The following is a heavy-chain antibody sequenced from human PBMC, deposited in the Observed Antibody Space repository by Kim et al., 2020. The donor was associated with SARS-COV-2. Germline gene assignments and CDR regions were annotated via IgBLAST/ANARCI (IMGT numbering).Heavy chain of an antibody. CDR1: GGSISSYY. CDR2: FYISGST. Sequence: SETLSLTCTVSGGSISSYYWTWIRQPAGKGLEWIGRFYISGSTNYNTTLKSRVIMSIDTSKNQFSLKLSSVTAADTAVYYCAREETAATTRSFAYWGQGTLVTV. D-gene: IGHD1-7*01. J-gene: IGHJ4*02. CDR3: AREETAATTRSFAY. V-gene: IGHV4-4*07.